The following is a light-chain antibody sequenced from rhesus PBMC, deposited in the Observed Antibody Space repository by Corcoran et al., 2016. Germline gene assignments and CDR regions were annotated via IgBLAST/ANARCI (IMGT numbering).Light chain of an antibody. V-gene: IGKV4-1*01. J-gene: IGKJ4*01. CDR3: QQYYSTPLT. CDR2: GAS. Sequence: DIVMTQSPDSLAVSLGERVTINCKSSQSLLYSSNNKNYLAWYQQKPGQAPNLLIYGASTRESGVPNRFRGSGSGTDFTLTISGLQAEDGAVYYCQQYYSTPLTFGGGTKVEIK. CDR1: QSLLYSSNNKNY.